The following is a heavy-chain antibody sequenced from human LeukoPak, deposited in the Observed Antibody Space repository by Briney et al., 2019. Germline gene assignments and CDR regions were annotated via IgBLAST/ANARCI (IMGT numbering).Heavy chain of an antibody. V-gene: IGHV3-21*01. CDR1: GFTFSSYS. D-gene: IGHD6-13*01. Sequence: GGSLRLSCAASGFTFSSYSMNWVRQAPGKGLEWVSSISSSSSYIYYPDSVKGRFTISRDNAKNSLYLQMNSLRAEDTAVYYCARDRLQRLVPPVPINGMDVWGQGTTVTVSS. CDR3: ARDRLQRLVPPVPINGMDV. CDR2: ISSSSSYI. J-gene: IGHJ6*02.